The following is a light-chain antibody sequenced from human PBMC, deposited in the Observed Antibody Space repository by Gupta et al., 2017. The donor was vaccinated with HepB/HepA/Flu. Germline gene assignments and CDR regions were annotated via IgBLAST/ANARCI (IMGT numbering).Light chain of an antibody. CDR3: QQYGSSPLYT. Sequence: VLTQSPGSLSVSTGERVTLSCRASQSLNSNYLAWYQQKPGQAPRLLIYGASIRATGISDRFSGSGSGTDFTHTISRREPEDFAMYYCQQYGSSPLYTFGQGTKLQIK. CDR1: QSLNSNY. CDR2: GAS. V-gene: IGKV3-20*01. J-gene: IGKJ2*01.